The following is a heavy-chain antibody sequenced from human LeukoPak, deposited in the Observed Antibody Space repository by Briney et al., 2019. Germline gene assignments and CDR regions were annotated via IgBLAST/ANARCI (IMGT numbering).Heavy chain of an antibody. CDR2: ISSNGGST. Sequence: GGSLRLSCAASGFTFSSYAMHWVRQAPGKGLEYVSAISSNGGSTYYANSVKGRFTISRDNSKNTLYLQMGSLRAEDMAVYYCARDGDYGDYGVYWGQGTLVTVSS. J-gene: IGHJ4*02. CDR3: ARDGDYGDYGVY. D-gene: IGHD4-17*01. V-gene: IGHV3-64*01. CDR1: GFTFSSYA.